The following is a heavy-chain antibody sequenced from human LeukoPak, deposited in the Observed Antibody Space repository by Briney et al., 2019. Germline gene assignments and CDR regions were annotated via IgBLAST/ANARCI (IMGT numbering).Heavy chain of an antibody. CDR2: ISAYNGNT. Sequence: ASVKVSCKASGYTFTSYGISWVRQAPGQGLEWMGWISAYNGNTNYAQKLQGRVTMTTDTSTSTAYMELTSLRSDDTAVYYCARDSPTRRYCSGGSCYGARGYYYGMDVWGQGTTVTVSS. CDR1: GYTFTSYG. D-gene: IGHD2-15*01. V-gene: IGHV1-18*01. CDR3: ARDSPTRRYCSGGSCYGARGYYYGMDV. J-gene: IGHJ6*02.